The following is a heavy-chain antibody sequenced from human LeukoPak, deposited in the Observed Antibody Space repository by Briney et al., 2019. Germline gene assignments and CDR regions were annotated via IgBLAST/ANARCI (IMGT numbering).Heavy chain of an antibody. J-gene: IGHJ4*02. CDR3: AREGYYDFWGAFDY. CDR1: GYTFTSYA. V-gene: IGHV1-3*01. Sequence: ASVEVSCKASGYTFTSYAMHWVRQAPGQRLEWMGWINAGNGNTKYSQKFQGRVTITRDTSASTAYMELSSLRSEDTAVYYCAREGYYDFWGAFDYWGQGTLVTVSS. CDR2: INAGNGNT. D-gene: IGHD3-3*01.